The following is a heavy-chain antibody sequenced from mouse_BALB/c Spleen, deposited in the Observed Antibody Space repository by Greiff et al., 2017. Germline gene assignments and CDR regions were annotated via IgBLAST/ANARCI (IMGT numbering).Heavy chain of an antibody. Sequence: DVHLVESGGGLVKPGGSLKLSCAASGFTFSSYAMSWVRQTPEKRLEWVATISSGGSYTYYPDSVKGRFTISRDNAKNTLYLQMSSLRSEDTAMYYCARTGYFDYWGQGTTLTVSS. D-gene: IGHD4-1*01. CDR2: ISSGGSYT. V-gene: IGHV5-9-3*01. CDR3: ARTGYFDY. CDR1: GFTFSSYA. J-gene: IGHJ2*01.